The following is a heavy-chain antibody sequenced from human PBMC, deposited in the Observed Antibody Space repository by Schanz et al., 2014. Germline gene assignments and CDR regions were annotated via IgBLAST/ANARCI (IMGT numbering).Heavy chain of an antibody. CDR3: AKGQGAVINNWYFDL. V-gene: IGHV3-23*01. CDR1: GFTFSSYA. D-gene: IGHD2-21*01. J-gene: IGHJ2*01. Sequence: EVQLLESGGGLVQPGGSLRLSCAVSGFTFSSYAMSWVRQAPGKGLEWVSTISGGGGGYRPYADSVKGRFTISGDNSINTLSLQMNSLSAEDAAVYYCAKGQGAVINNWYFDLWGRGTLVTVSS. CDR2: ISGGGGGYR.